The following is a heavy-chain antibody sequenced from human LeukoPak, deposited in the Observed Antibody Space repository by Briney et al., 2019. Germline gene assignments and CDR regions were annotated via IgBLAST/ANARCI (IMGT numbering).Heavy chain of an antibody. Sequence: PGGSLRLSCLGSGFTFSSHDMDWVRQAPGKGLEWVANIKQDGSEKYYVDSVKGRFTISRDNAKNSLYLQMNSLRAEDTAVYYCARRDYYFDYWGQGTLVTVSS. D-gene: IGHD2-21*02. V-gene: IGHV3-7*01. CDR1: GFTFSSHD. CDR2: IKQDGSEK. CDR3: ARRDYYFDY. J-gene: IGHJ4*02.